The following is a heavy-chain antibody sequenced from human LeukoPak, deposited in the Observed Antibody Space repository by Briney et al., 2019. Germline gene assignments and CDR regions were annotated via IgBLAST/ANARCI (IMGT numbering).Heavy chain of an antibody. V-gene: IGHV4-39*01. J-gene: IGHJ4*02. CDR2: IYYSGST. D-gene: IGHD6-19*01. CDR1: GGSISSSSYY. CDR3: ARSRGPYSSGWTPHYFDY. Sequence: SETLSLTCTVSGGSISSSSYYWGWIRQPPGKGLEWIGSIYYSGSTYYNPSLKSRVTISVDTSKNQFSLKLSSVTAADTAVYYCARSRGPYSSGWTPHYFDYWGQGTLVTVSS.